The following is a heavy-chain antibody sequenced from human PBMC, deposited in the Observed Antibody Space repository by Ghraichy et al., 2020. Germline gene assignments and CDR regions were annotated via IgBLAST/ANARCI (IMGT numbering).Heavy chain of an antibody. J-gene: IGHJ6*02. V-gene: IGHV1-69*13. CDR3: ARTYYDFWSGYYRYYGMDV. CDR1: GGTFSTYA. Sequence: SVKVSCKASGGTFSTYAISWARQAPGQGLEWMGGIIPIFGTANYAQKLQGRVTITADESTSTAYMDLSSLRSEDTAVYYCARTYYDFWSGYYRYYGMDVWGQGTTVTVSS. D-gene: IGHD3-3*01. CDR2: IIPIFGTA.